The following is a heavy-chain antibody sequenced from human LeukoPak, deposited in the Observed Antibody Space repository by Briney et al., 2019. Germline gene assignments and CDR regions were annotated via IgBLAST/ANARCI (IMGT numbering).Heavy chain of an antibody. CDR3: AKVPRYYYDSSGYCLPPFFDY. J-gene: IGHJ4*02. CDR2: ISGSGGST. CDR1: GFTFSSYA. Sequence: GGSLRLSCAASGFTFSSYAMSWVRQATGKGLECVSAISGSGGSTYYPDSVKGRFTISRYNSKTAMYLQMNSLRAEDTAVYYCAKVPRYYYDSSGYCLPPFFDYWGQGTLVTVSS. V-gene: IGHV3-23*01. D-gene: IGHD3-22*01.